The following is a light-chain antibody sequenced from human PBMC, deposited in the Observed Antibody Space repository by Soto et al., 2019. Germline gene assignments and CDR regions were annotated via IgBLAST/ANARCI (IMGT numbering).Light chain of an antibody. Sequence: EIVLTQSPATLSLSPGERATLSCRASQSVSSYLAWYQQKPGQAPRLLIYDASNRATGIPARFSGSGSGTDFTLTISSLQSEDFAVYYCQQYDKWPPSNTFGQGTKPEIK. CDR2: DAS. CDR1: QSVSSY. CDR3: QQYDKWPPSNT. J-gene: IGKJ2*01. V-gene: IGKV3-11*01.